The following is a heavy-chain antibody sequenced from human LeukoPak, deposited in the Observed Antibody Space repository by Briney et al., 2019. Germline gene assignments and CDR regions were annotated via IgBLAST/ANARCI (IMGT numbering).Heavy chain of an antibody. CDR3: ARDAFQGSSWSNWFDS. J-gene: IGHJ5*01. D-gene: IGHD6-13*01. Sequence: AASVKVPCKASGYTFNTNGLNWVRQAPGQGLEWMGWINANTGSTNYAQIFQGRVTMTTDTSTSTAYMELTSLTSDDTAIYYCARDAFQGSSWSNWFDSWGQGTLVIVSS. CDR2: INANTGST. V-gene: IGHV1-18*01. CDR1: GYTFNTNG.